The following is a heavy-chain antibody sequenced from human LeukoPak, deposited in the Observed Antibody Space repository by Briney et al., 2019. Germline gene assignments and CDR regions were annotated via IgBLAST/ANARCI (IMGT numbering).Heavy chain of an antibody. V-gene: IGHV4-34*01. J-gene: IGHJ4*02. CDR3: AREEWELPRDY. CDR2: INHSGST. Sequence: SETLSLTCAVYGGSFSGYYWSWIRQPPGKGLEWIGEINHSGSTNYNPSLKSRVTISVDTSKNQFSLKLSSVIAADTAVYYCAREEWELPRDYWGQGTLVTVSS. D-gene: IGHD1-26*01. CDR1: GGSFSGYY.